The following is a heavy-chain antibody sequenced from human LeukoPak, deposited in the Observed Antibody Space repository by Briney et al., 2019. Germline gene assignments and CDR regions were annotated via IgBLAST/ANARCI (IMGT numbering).Heavy chain of an antibody. CDR3: AKDDRITMIVVVITSLDY. V-gene: IGHV3-53*01. Sequence: SGGSLRLSCAASGFSVSSTYMAWVRQAPGKGLEWISLMYSAGSTYYADSVKGRFTISRDYSKNTLYLQMNSLRAEDTAVYYCAKDDRITMIVVVITSLDYWGQGTLVTVSS. D-gene: IGHD3-22*01. CDR1: GFSVSSTY. CDR2: MYSAGST. J-gene: IGHJ4*02.